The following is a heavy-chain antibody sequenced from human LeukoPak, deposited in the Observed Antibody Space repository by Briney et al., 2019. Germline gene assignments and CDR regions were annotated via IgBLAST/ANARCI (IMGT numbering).Heavy chain of an antibody. CDR3: ASGSYVLGPGRY. J-gene: IGHJ4*02. V-gene: IGHV3-48*02. CDR1: GFTFSSYS. CDR2: ISSSSSTI. Sequence: QPGGSLRLSCAGSGFTFSSYSMNWVRQAPGKGLEWVSYISSSSSTIYYADSVKGRFTISRDNAKNSLSLQMNSLRDEDTAVYYCASGSYVLGPGRYWGQGTLVTVSS. D-gene: IGHD1-26*01.